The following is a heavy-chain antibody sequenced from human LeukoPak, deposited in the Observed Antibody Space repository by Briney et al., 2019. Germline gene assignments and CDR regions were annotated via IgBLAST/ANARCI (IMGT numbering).Heavy chain of an antibody. J-gene: IGHJ3*02. CDR2: IYPGDSDT. CDR1: GYSFTSYW. D-gene: IGHD3-22*01. CDR3: ARRFDSSGYPENDAFDI. Sequence: GESLKISCKGSGYSFTSYWIGWVRQMPGKGLEWMGIIYPGDSDTRYSPSFQGQVTISADKSISTAYLQWSSLKASDAAMYYCARRFDSSGYPENDAFDIWGQGTMVTVSS. V-gene: IGHV5-51*01.